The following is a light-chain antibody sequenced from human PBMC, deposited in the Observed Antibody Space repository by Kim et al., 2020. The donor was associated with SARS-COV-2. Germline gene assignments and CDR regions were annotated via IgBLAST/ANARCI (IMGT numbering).Light chain of an antibody. CDR1: QGISNY. J-gene: IGKJ1*01. V-gene: IGKV1-27*01. CDR3: QKYNRAPWT. Sequence: ASVGDRVTITCRACQGISNYLAWYQQKPGKVPKLLIYAASTMQSGIPSRFSGSGSGTDFTLTISSLQPEDVATYYCQKYNRAPWTFGQGTKVDIK. CDR2: AAS.